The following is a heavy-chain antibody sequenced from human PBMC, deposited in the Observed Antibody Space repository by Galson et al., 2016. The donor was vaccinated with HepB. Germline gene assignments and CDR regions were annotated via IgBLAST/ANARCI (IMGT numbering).Heavy chain of an antibody. V-gene: IGHV3-15*01. Sequence: SLRLSCAASGFTLRSGWMSWVRRAPGKGLEWIGRIKSEIDGGTTDYAAPVKGRFTILGDDSNNTVYLQMNSLKTEDTAIYYCTTGAIMIRGVEAWWFDPWGQGTLVTVSS. CDR1: GFTLRSGW. CDR2: IKSEIDGGTT. CDR3: TTGAIMIRGVEAWWFDP. D-gene: IGHD3-10*01. J-gene: IGHJ5*02.